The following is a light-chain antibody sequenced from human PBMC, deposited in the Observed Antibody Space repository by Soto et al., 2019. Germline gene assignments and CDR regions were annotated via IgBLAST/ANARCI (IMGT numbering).Light chain of an antibody. CDR3: QQANIFPLT. CDR2: GAS. CDR1: QHISSW. J-gene: IGKJ4*01. V-gene: IGKV1D-12*01. Sequence: DLQMTQSPSSVSASVGDRVTITCRASQHISSWLAWYQQRPGQAPKFLIFGASSVQSGVPSRFSGSGFRTNFTLTINSLQPEDFATYYCQQANIFPLTFGGGTKVEIK.